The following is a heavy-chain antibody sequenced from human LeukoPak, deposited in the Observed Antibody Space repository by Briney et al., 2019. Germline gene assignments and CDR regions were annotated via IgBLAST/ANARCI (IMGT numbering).Heavy chain of an antibody. Sequence: SVKVSCKASGGTFSSYAISWVRQAPGQGLEWMGGIIPIFGTANYAQKFQGRVTITADESTSTAYMELSSLRSDDTAVYYCARDSGPHYSSSWRDLDYWGQGTLVTVSS. V-gene: IGHV1-69*13. CDR2: IIPIFGTA. CDR1: GGTFSSYA. CDR3: ARDSGPHYSSSWRDLDY. D-gene: IGHD6-13*01. J-gene: IGHJ4*02.